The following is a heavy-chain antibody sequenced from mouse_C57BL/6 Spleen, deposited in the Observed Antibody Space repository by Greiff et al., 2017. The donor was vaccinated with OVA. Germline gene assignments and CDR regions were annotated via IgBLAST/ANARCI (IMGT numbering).Heavy chain of an antibody. CDR2: IRLKSDNYAT. Sequence: EVMLVESGGGLVQPGGSMKLSCVASGFTFSNYWMNWVRQSPEKGLEWVAQIRLKSDNYATHYAESVKGRFTISRDDSKSSVYLQMNNLRAEDTGIYYCTGDSSGTGYFDYWGQGTTLTVSS. CDR1: GFTFSNYW. D-gene: IGHD3-2*02. V-gene: IGHV6-3*01. J-gene: IGHJ2*01. CDR3: TGDSSGTGYFDY.